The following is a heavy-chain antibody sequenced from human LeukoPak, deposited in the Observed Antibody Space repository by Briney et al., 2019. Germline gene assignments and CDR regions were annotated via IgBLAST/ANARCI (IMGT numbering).Heavy chain of an antibody. Sequence: GGSLRLSCAASGFTFSSHAMSWVRQAPGKGLEWVSAISGSGGSTYYADSVKGRFTISRDNSKNTLYLQINSLRAEDTAVYYCAKGAYYYDSSGYLYYFDYWGQGTLVTVSS. J-gene: IGHJ4*02. CDR3: AKGAYYYDSSGYLYYFDY. CDR1: GFTFSSHA. CDR2: ISGSGGST. V-gene: IGHV3-23*01. D-gene: IGHD3-22*01.